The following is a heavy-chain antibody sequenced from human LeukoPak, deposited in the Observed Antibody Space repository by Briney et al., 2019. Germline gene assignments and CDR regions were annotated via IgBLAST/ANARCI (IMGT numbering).Heavy chain of an antibody. Sequence: ASVKVSCKASGYTFTSYGISWVRQAPGHGLEWMGWISAYNGNTNYAQKLQGRVTMTTDTSTSTAYMELRSLRSDDTAVYYCARAGGTIAVAGNFDYWGQGTLVTVSS. J-gene: IGHJ4*02. CDR1: GYTFTSYG. CDR2: ISAYNGNT. D-gene: IGHD6-19*01. CDR3: ARAGGTIAVAGNFDY. V-gene: IGHV1-18*01.